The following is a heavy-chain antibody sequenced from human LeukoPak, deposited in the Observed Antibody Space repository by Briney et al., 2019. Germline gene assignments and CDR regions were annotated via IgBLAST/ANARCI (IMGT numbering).Heavy chain of an antibody. CDR2: IEGDGSTT. CDR1: GFTFSGYW. D-gene: IGHD6-13*01. V-gene: IGHV3-74*01. CDR3: ARGGAAAGTRGNDY. Sequence: PRGSLRLSCAASGFTFSGYWMHWVRQAPGKGLVWVSCIEGDGSTTRYADSVKGRFTISRDNSKNTLYPQMGSLRAQDMGVYYCARGGAAAGTRGNDYWGQGTLVTVSS. J-gene: IGHJ4*02.